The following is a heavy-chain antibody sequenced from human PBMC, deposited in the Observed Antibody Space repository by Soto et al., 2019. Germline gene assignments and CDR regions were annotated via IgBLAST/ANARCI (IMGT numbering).Heavy chain of an antibody. Sequence: PGGSLRLSCVASGFAFNDHYMDWVRQAPGKGLEWVGRTGNRANGYTTQYAASVEGRFTISRDESKDSLYLQMNSLKAEDAAVYYCTSPGFQSSGWFGHFQHWGQGTLVTVSA. J-gene: IGHJ1*01. CDR1: GFAFNDHY. V-gene: IGHV3-72*01. CDR2: TGNRANGYTT. CDR3: TSPGFQSSGWFGHFQH. D-gene: IGHD6-19*01.